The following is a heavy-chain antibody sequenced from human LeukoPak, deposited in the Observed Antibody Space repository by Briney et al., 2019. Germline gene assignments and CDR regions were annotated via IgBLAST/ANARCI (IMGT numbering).Heavy chain of an antibody. CDR1: DGSISSYY. CDR2: IHYSGST. Sequence: SETLSLTCSISDGSISSYYWNWIRQCPGKGLEWIGHIHYSGSTHYNPSLQSRVSISIDTSKSHFTLKLRSVTAADTAVYYCARWGHFETSGFFVVEYWGQGALVTVSS. V-gene: IGHV4-59*01. CDR3: ARWGHFETSGFFVVEY. J-gene: IGHJ4*02. D-gene: IGHD6-19*01.